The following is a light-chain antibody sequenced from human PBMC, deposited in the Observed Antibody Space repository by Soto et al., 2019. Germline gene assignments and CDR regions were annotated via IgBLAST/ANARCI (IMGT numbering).Light chain of an antibody. V-gene: IGLV2-14*01. CDR1: SSDLGSYDF. CDR3: SSYNSSSTFV. Sequence: QSALTQPASVSGSPGQSITISCTGTSSDLGSYDFVSWYQQYPGKAPQLIIYEVSYRPSGASNRFSGSKSGNTASLTISGLQADDEADYYCSSYNSSSTFVFGTGTKVTVL. CDR2: EVS. J-gene: IGLJ1*01.